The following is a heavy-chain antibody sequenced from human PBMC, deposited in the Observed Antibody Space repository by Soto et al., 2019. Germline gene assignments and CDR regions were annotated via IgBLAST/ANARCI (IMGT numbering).Heavy chain of an antibody. V-gene: IGHV1-69*01. Sequence: QVQLAQSGAAVSKPGSSVKVSCKASGGTFGIYAIGWVRQAPGQGLEWMGGIIPAFGTTKNAQKFQDRVEMTADESTNSVYMELRGLRFGDTAVYYCARVPRQMLYGPTRNGMDVWGQGTTLIVSS. CDR2: IIPAFGTT. D-gene: IGHD2-2*02. CDR3: ARVPRQMLYGPTRNGMDV. CDR1: GGTFGIYA. J-gene: IGHJ6*02.